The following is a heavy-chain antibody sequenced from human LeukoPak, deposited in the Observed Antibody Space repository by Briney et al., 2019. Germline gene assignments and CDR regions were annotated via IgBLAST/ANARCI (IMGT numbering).Heavy chain of an antibody. D-gene: IGHD2-15*01. V-gene: IGHV4-34*01. CDR1: GGSFSGYY. CDR2: INHSGST. Sequence: SETLSLTCAVYGGSFSGYYWSWIRQPPGKGLEWIGEINHSGSTNYNPSLKSRVTISVDTSKNQFSLKLSSVTAADTAVYYCASLAATRSYYYYYYMDVWGKGTTVTVSS. CDR3: ASLAATRSYYYYYYMDV. J-gene: IGHJ6*03.